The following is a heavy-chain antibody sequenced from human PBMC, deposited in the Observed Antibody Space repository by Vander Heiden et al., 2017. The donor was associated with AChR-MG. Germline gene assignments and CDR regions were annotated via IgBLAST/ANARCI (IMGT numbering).Heavy chain of an antibody. Sequence: QVQLVQSGAEVKKPGSSVKVSCKASGGPFSSYAISWVGQAPGQGLEWMGGIIPIFGTANYAQKVQGRVTITADKSTSTAYMELSRMRSEDTAVYYCARVLEQPPGGMDVWGQGTTVTVSS. J-gene: IGHJ6*02. CDR2: IIPIFGTA. V-gene: IGHV1-69*06. D-gene: IGHD6-13*01. CDR3: ARVLEQPPGGMDV. CDR1: GGPFSSYA.